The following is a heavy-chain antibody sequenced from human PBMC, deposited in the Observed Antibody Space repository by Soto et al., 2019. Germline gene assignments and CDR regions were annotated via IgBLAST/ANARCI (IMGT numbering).Heavy chain of an antibody. CDR2: TSYDGSGK. D-gene: IGHD3-16*01. J-gene: IGHJ1*01. CDR3: ARWGTTGGLDV. Sequence: QVQLVESGGGVVQPGTSLRVSCVGSGFTFRSYVIHWVRQAPGKGLEWVALTSYDGSGKYYGDSVRGRFTISRDKSRNTVALQMDSLRLEDTALYYCARWGTTGGLDVWGQGTLVSVSS. CDR1: GFTFRSYV. V-gene: IGHV3-30*19.